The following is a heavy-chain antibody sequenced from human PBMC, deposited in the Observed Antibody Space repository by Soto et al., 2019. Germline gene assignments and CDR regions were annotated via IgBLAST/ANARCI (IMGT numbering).Heavy chain of an antibody. D-gene: IGHD3-10*01. CDR2: ISAYNGNT. CDR1: GYTFTSYG. CDR3: ARSPPYYYGSGSYYVEYGMDV. Sequence: GASVKVSCKASGYTFTSYGISWVRQAPGQGLEWMGWISAYNGNTNYAQKLQGWVTMTRDTSISTAYMELSRLRSDDTAVYYCARSPPYYYGSGSYYVEYGMDVWGQGTTVTVSS. V-gene: IGHV1-18*01. J-gene: IGHJ6*02.